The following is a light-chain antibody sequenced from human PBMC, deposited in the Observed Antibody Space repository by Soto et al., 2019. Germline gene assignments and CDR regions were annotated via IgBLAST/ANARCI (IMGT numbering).Light chain of an antibody. CDR3: AGWDDSLNGVV. CDR2: SNN. CDR1: NSNIGRNT. J-gene: IGLJ2*01. V-gene: IGLV1-44*01. Sequence: QSVLTQPPSASGTPGQRVTISCSGSNSNIGRNTVNWYQEITGAAPKLLIYSNNERPSGIPDRFSGSKSGTSASLAISGLQSDDEADYYCAGWDDSLNGVVFGGGTKVTVL.